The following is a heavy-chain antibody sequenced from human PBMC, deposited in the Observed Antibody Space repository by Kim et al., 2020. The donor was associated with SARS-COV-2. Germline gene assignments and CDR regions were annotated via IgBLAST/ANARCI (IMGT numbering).Heavy chain of an antibody. J-gene: IGHJ5*02. V-gene: IGHV3-30*01. Sequence: ADSVKGRFTISRDNSKNTLYLQMNSLRAEDTAVYYCARDRGRSPSINLHPWGQGTLVTVSS. CDR3: ARDRGRSPSINLHP. D-gene: IGHD3-3*02.